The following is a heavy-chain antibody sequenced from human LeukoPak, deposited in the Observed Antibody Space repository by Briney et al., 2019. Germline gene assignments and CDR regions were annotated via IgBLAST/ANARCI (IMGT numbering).Heavy chain of an antibody. J-gene: IGHJ4*02. D-gene: IGHD6-19*01. Sequence: GGSLRLSCAASGFTFSSYDMHWVRQATGKGLEWVSAIGTAGDTYYPGSVKGRFTISRENAKNSLYLQMNSLRAGDTAVYYCARGRNRRYSSGWVFDYWGQETLVTVSS. CDR2: IGTAGDT. CDR1: GFTFSSYD. CDR3: ARGRNRRYSSGWVFDY. V-gene: IGHV3-13*01.